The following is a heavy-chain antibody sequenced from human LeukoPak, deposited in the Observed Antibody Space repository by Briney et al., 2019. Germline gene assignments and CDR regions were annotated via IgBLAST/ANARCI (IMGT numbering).Heavy chain of an antibody. CDR1: GYSISSGYY. CDR3: ARVGSEKVVPAFDY. D-gene: IGHD2-2*01. V-gene: IGHV4-38-2*02. Sequence: SETLSLTCTVSGYSISSGYYWGWIRRPPGKGLEWIGSIYHSGSTYYNPSLKSRVTISVDTSKNQFSLKLSSVTAADTAVYYCARVGSEKVVPAFDYWGQGTLVTVSS. J-gene: IGHJ4*02. CDR2: IYHSGST.